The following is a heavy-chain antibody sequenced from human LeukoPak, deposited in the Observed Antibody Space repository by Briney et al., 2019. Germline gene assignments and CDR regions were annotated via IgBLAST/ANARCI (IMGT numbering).Heavy chain of an antibody. CDR3: ARVHRSGGGFDS. Sequence: PSETLSLTCAVSGGSIANYYWTWVRQPPGKRLEWIGYTHRSGGTNYNPFLKSRVTMAVDTSKNQFSLNLSSVTAADTAVYYCARVHRSGGGFDSWGQGTLVTVSS. V-gene: IGHV4-59*01. CDR2: THRSGGT. D-gene: IGHD3-3*01. J-gene: IGHJ5*01. CDR1: GGSIANYY.